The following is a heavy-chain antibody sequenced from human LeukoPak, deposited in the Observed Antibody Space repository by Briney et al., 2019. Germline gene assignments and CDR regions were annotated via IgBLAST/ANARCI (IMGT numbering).Heavy chain of an antibody. D-gene: IGHD6-19*01. Sequence: ASVKVSCKASGGIFTSYTISWVRQAPGQGLEWMGRIIPILGIANYAQKFQGRVTITADKSTSTAYMELSSLRSEDTAVYYCARDHGSGWYYYYGMDVWGQGTTVTVSS. CDR3: ARDHGSGWYYYYGMDV. CDR1: GGIFTSYT. J-gene: IGHJ6*02. CDR2: IIPILGIA. V-gene: IGHV1-69*04.